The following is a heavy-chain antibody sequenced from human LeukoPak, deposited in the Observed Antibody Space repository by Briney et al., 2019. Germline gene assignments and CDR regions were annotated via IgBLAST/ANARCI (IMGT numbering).Heavy chain of an antibody. J-gene: IGHJ3*02. CDR3: ASYYDFWSGYYTNAFDI. Sequence: ASVKVSCKASEGTFSSYAISWVRQAPGQGLEWMGGIIPIFGTANYAQKFQGRVTITADESTSTAYMELSSLRSEDTAVYYCASYYDFWSGYYTNAFDIWGQGTMVTVSS. CDR2: IIPIFGTA. CDR1: EGTFSSYA. D-gene: IGHD3-3*01. V-gene: IGHV1-69*13.